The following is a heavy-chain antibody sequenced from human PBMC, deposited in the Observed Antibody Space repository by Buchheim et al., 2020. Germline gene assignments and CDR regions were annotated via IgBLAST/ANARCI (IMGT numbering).Heavy chain of an antibody. CDR1: GGSIINDRYF. V-gene: IGHV4-61*02. Sequence: QVQLQESGPGLVKPSQTLSLTCTVSGGSIINDRYFWGWIRQPAGKGLEWIGRMSTSGIANYSPSLKNRVTILLDTTRNQFSLRLTSVTAADTARYYCARALASTYNSFDPWGLGTL. CDR2: MSTSGIA. CDR3: ARALASTYNSFDP. J-gene: IGHJ5*02. D-gene: IGHD1-1*01.